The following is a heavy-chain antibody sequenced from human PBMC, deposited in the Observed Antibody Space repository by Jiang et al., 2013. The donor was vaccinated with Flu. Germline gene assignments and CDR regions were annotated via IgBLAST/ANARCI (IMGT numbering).Heavy chain of an antibody. CDR2: ISAYNGNT. CDR1: GYTFTSYG. D-gene: IGHD1-26*01. Sequence: GAEVKKPGASVKVSCKASGYTFTSYGISWVRQAPGQGLEWMGWISAYNGNTNYAQKLQGRVTMTTDTSTSTAYMELRSLRSDDTAVYYCARERRSGSYILQDAFDIWGQGTMVTVSS. J-gene: IGHJ3*02. V-gene: IGHV1-18*01. CDR3: ARERRSGSYILQDAFDI.